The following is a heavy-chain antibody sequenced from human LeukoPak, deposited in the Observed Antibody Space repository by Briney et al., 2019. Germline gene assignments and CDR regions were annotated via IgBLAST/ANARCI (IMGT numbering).Heavy chain of an antibody. CDR1: GDSVNSDSYY. J-gene: IGHJ4*02. V-gene: IGHV4-61*03. CDR2: IYNGGST. Sequence: SETLSLPCTVSGDSVNSDSYYWSWIRQPPGKGLEWVGHIYNGGSTNYNPSLKSRVAMSVDTSKNHFSVKLSSVTAADTAVYYCARHYRGLDYWGQGTLATVSS. D-gene: IGHD4-23*01. CDR3: ARHYRGLDY.